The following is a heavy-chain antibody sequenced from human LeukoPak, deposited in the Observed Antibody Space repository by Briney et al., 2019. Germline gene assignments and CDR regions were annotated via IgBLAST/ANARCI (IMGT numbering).Heavy chain of an antibody. CDR3: ARGLGDYGYWYFDL. V-gene: IGHV1-69*05. CDR1: GGTFSSYA. CDR2: IIPIFGAA. J-gene: IGHJ2*01. D-gene: IGHD4-17*01. Sequence: SVKVSCKASGGTFSSYAISWVRQAPGQGLEWMGGIIPIFGAANYAQKFQGRVTMTRNTSISTAYMELSSLRSEDTAVYYCARGLGDYGYWYFDLWGRGTLVTVSS.